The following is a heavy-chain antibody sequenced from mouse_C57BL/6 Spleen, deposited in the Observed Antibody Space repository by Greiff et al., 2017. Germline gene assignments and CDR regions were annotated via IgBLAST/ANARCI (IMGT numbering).Heavy chain of an antibody. J-gene: IGHJ3*01. Sequence: QVTLKVSGPGLLQSSQPLSLTCSFSGFSLSTSGMGVSWIRQPSGKGLEWLAHIYWDDDKRYNPSLKSRLTISKGTSRNQVFLKISSVDTAATATYYWARRAGNSNSFAYWGQGTLVTVSA. CDR3: ARRAGNSNSFAY. CDR1: GFSLSTSGMG. D-gene: IGHD2-5*01. V-gene: IGHV8-12*01. CDR2: IYWDDDK.